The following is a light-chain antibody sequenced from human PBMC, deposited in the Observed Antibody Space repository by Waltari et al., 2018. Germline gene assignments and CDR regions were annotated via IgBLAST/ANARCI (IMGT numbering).Light chain of an antibody. Sequence: EIVLTQSPATLSLSPGERATLSCRASQSVSRYLAWYQQKPGQAPRLLIYDTSNRATGIPARFSGSGYGTDFTLTISSLEPEDCAVYYCQQRSNWPGTFGQGTKVEIK. CDR3: QQRSNWPGT. CDR2: DTS. V-gene: IGKV3-11*01. CDR1: QSVSRY. J-gene: IGKJ1*01.